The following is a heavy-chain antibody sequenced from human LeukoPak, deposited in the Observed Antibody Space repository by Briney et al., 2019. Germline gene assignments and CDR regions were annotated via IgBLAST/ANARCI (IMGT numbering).Heavy chain of an antibody. CDR3: AKDLEPLSDYYYYMDV. Sequence: GGSLRLSCAASGFTFSSYGMHWVRQAPGKGLEWVAFIRYDGSNKYYADSMKGRFTISRDNSKNTLYLQMNSLRAEDTAVYYCAKDLEPLSDYYYYMDVWGKGTTVTVSS. D-gene: IGHD1-1*01. CDR1: GFTFSSYG. CDR2: IRYDGSNK. J-gene: IGHJ6*03. V-gene: IGHV3-30*02.